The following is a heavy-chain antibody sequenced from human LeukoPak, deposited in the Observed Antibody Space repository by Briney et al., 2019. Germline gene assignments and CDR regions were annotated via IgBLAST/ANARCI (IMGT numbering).Heavy chain of an antibody. CDR1: GFTFSTYG. CDR3: AKGRDAYNYWYFDL. V-gene: IGHV3-23*01. CDR2: ISASGGST. Sequence: GGSLRLSCAASGFTFSTYGMSWVRQAPGSGLEWVSAISASGGSTYNADSVKGRFTISRDNSKNTLYLEMNSLRAEDTAVYYCAKGRDAYNYWYFDLWGRGTLVTVSS. J-gene: IGHJ2*01. D-gene: IGHD5-24*01.